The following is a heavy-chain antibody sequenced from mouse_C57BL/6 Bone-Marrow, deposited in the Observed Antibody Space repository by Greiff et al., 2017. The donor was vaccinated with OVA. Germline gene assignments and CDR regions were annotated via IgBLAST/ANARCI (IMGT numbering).Heavy chain of an antibody. J-gene: IGHJ2*01. CDR1: GYTFTDYY. CDR3: AREGYGNFFGY. CDR2: INPNNGGT. D-gene: IGHD2-1*01. V-gene: IGHV1-26*01. Sequence: VQLQQSGPELVKPGASVKISCKASGYTFTDYYMNWVKQSHGKSLEWIGDINPNNGGTSYNQKFKGKATLTVDKSSSTAYMELRSLTSEDSAVYYCAREGYGNFFGYWGQGTTLTVSS.